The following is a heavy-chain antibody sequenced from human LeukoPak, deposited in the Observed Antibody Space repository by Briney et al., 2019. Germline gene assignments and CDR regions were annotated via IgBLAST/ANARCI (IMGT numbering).Heavy chain of an antibody. CDR1: GVSIITNY. V-gene: IGHV4-59*01. CDR2: IYYTGGA. CDR3: AREGSVSTGRWKNYYHFMDV. Sequence: TLSLTCTVSGVSIITNYWSWLRQSPGKGLEGVGNIYYTGGATYNPSLQTPVTISLDTSKNQFSLTLNSVTAADTAIYYCAREGSVSTGRWKNYYHFMDVWGKGTTVIVSS. D-gene: IGHD2-8*02. J-gene: IGHJ6*03.